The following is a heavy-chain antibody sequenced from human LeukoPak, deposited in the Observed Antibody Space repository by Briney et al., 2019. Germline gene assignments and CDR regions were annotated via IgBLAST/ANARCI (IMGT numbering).Heavy chain of an antibody. CDR2: IKQDGSKK. Sequence: GRSLRLSCVASGFPFSSYWMTWVRQAPGKGLEWVANIKQDGSKKSYVDSVKGRFTISRDNAKNSLYLQMNSLRAEDTAIYYCTRVGYIDEGIDYWGQGTLVTVSS. CDR1: GFPFSSYW. D-gene: IGHD5-24*01. CDR3: TRVGYIDEGIDY. V-gene: IGHV3-7*04. J-gene: IGHJ4*02.